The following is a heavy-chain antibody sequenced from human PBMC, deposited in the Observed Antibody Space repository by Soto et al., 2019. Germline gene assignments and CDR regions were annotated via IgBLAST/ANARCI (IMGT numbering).Heavy chain of an antibody. V-gene: IGHV6-1*01. CDR3: ARGVAGSGFDL. Sequence: SQTLSVTCAISGYSVSINTASWNWIRSSPSRGLELLGRTYYRSNWRHDYAVSVKSRITVNPDTSKNHFSLQLNSVTPDDTAVYYCARGVAGSGFDLWGQGTLVTVSS. CDR1: GYSVSINTAS. J-gene: IGHJ4*02. CDR2: TYYRSNWRH. D-gene: IGHD6-19*01.